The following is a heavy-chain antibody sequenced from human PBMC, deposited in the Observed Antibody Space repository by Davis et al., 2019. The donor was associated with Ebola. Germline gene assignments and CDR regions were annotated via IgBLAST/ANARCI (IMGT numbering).Heavy chain of an antibody. D-gene: IGHD6-19*01. CDR2: IYSGGET. Sequence: GESLKISCAASGFSVSTNYMTWVRQAPGKGLEWVSLIYSGGETFYADSVKGRFTISRDNYKNTVYLQMESLRPEDTALYYCARKTIAEAPPYFDFWGQGTLVTVSS. CDR1: GFSVSTNY. CDR3: ARKTIAEAPPYFDF. V-gene: IGHV3-66*02. J-gene: IGHJ4*02.